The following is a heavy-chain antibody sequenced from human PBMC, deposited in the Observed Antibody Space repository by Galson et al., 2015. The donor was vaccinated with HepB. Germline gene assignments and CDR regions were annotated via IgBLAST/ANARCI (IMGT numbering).Heavy chain of an antibody. CDR2: MYTAYTI. CDR3: ARKDWSGAFDI. J-gene: IGHJ3*02. Sequence: SLRLSCAVSGFSVSSNYMSWVRQAPGKGLEWVSVMYTAYTIYYADSVKGRFTFSRDNSKNAVYLQMNSLRVEDSALYYCARKDWSGAFDIWGQGTMVTVSS. V-gene: IGHV3-53*01. D-gene: IGHD1-1*01. CDR1: GFSVSSNY.